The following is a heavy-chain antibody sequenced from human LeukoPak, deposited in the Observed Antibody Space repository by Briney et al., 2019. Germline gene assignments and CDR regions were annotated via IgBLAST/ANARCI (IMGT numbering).Heavy chain of an antibody. CDR3: TSRRLNYGFGIDV. Sequence: GGSLRLSCAASGFAVSSHYMSWVRQAPGKGLEWVSIIYSGGNTYYADSVRGRFTVSRDNSKNTLYLQMNYLRAEDTAVYYCTSRRLNYGFGIDVWGKGTTVTVSS. D-gene: IGHD4-17*01. CDR2: IYSGGNT. J-gene: IGHJ6*04. V-gene: IGHV3-53*01. CDR1: GFAVSSHY.